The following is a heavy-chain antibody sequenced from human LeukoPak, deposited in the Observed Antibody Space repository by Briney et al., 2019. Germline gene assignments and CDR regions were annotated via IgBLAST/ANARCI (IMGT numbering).Heavy chain of an antibody. CDR1: GFTFDDYG. CDR2: INWNGGST. CDR3: ARDKADLDYGDED. D-gene: IGHD4-17*01. J-gene: IGHJ4*02. V-gene: IGHV3-20*04. Sequence: GGSLRLSCAASGFTFDDYGMSWVRQAPGKGLEWVSGINWNGGSTGYADSVKGRFTISRDNAKNSLYLQMNNLRAEDTALYYCARDKADLDYGDEDWGRGTLVTVSS.